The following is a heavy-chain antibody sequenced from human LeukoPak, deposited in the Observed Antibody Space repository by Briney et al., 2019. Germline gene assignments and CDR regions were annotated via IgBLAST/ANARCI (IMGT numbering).Heavy chain of an antibody. CDR3: ARAQQLGISDY. CDR2: IYYSGST. J-gene: IGHJ4*02. Sequence: PSETLSLTCTVSGGSISSYYWSWIRQPPGKGLEWIGYIYYSGSTNYNPSLTSRVTISVDTSKNQFSLKLSSVTAADTAVYYCARAQQLGISDYWGQGTLVTVSS. CDR1: GGSISSYY. D-gene: IGHD7-27*01. V-gene: IGHV4-59*01.